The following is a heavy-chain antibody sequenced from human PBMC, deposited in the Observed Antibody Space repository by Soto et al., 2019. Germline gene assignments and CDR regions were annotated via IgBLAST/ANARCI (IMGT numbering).Heavy chain of an antibody. V-gene: IGHV4-39*01. Sequence: PSETLSLTCTVSGGSISSSSYYWGWIRQPPGKGLEWIGCIYYSGSTYYNPSLKSRVTISVDTSKNQFSLKLSSVTAADTAVYYCARSLASVQLWLRGDYYYMDVWGKGTTVTVSS. CDR1: GGSISSSSYY. CDR2: IYYSGST. J-gene: IGHJ6*03. CDR3: ARSLASVQLWLRGDYYYMDV. D-gene: IGHD5-18*01.